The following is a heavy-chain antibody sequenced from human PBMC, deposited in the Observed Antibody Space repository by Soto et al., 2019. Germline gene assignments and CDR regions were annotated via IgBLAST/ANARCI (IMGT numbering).Heavy chain of an antibody. CDR2: ISGSGGST. CDR3: ASATGIYCGGDCYHDYYFDY. CDR1: GFTFSSYA. D-gene: IGHD2-21*02. Sequence: PGGSLRLSCAASGFTFSSYAMSWVRQAPGKGLEWVSAISGSGGSTYYAYSVKGRFTISRDNSKNTLFLQMNSLRAEDTAVYYCASATGIYCGGDCYHDYYFDYWGQGTLVTVSS. J-gene: IGHJ4*02. V-gene: IGHV3-23*01.